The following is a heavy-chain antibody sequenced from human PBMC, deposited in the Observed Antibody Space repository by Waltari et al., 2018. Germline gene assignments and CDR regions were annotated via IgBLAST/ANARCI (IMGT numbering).Heavy chain of an antibody. CDR1: ASPISSGYY. D-gene: IGHD2-21*02. Sequence: QVQLQESGPGLVKPSETLSLTCGVSASPISSGYYWGWIRQPPGKGLEWIGSIYRGGSTKYNPSLKSRVTISADTSKNQFSLKLSSVTAADTAVYYCARDRGDSFDPWGQGTLVTVSS. CDR3: ARDRGDSFDP. CDR2: IYRGGST. V-gene: IGHV4-38-2*02. J-gene: IGHJ5*02.